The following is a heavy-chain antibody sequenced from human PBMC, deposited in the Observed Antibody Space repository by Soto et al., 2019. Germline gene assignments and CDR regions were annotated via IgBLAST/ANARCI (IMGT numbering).Heavy chain of an antibody. V-gene: IGHV3-30-3*01. Sequence: GGSLRLSCAASGFTFSSYAMHWVRQAPGKGLEWVAVISYDGSNKYYADSVKGRFTISRDNSKNTLYLQMNSLRAEDTAVYYCASIFSGSLFDYWGQGTLVTVSS. J-gene: IGHJ4*02. D-gene: IGHD3-22*01. CDR1: GFTFSSYA. CDR2: ISYDGSNK. CDR3: ASIFSGSLFDY.